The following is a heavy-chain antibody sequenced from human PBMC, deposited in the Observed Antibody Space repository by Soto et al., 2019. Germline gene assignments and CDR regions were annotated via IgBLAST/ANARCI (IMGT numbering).Heavy chain of an antibody. Sequence: ASVKVSCKASGYTFSSIGISWVRQAPGQGLEWMGWSSPYKGNTHYAQGLQGRVTMTTDTSTSTAYMELRSLRSDDTAVYYCARDLAASGSYYTDYWGQGTLVTVSS. V-gene: IGHV1-18*01. CDR3: ARDLAASGSYYTDY. D-gene: IGHD3-10*01. CDR2: SSPYKGNT. CDR1: GYTFSSIG. J-gene: IGHJ4*02.